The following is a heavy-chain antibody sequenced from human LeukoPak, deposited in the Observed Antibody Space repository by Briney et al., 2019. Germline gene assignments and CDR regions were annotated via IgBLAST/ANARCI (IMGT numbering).Heavy chain of an antibody. CDR2: IYYSGST. V-gene: IGHV4-30-4*08. J-gene: IGHJ6*03. CDR1: GGSISSGDYY. CDR3: ARGRYCSSTSCYRFYYYMDV. D-gene: IGHD2-2*02. Sequence: PSETLSLTCTVSGGSISSGDYYWSWIRQPPGKGLEWIGYIYYSGSTYYNPSLKSRVTISVDTSKNQFSLKLSSVTAADTAVYYCARGRYCSSTSCYRFYYYMDVWGKGTTVTVSS.